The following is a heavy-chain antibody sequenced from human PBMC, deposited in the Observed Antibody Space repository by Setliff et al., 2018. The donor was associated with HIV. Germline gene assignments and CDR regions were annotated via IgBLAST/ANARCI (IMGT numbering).Heavy chain of an antibody. V-gene: IGHV1-69*13. D-gene: IGHD2-15*01. CDR3: AGGSGGYCSGGSCYFGFGLAL. CDR1: GGTFSSYS. J-gene: IGHJ6*02. Sequence: GASVKVSCKASGGTFSSYSITRVRQAPGQGLEWMGGIIPTFNTANYAQKFQGRVTITADESTSTAYMELSSLGSEDTAVYYCAGGSGGYCSGGSCYFGFGLALWGQGTTVTVSS. CDR2: IIPTFNTA.